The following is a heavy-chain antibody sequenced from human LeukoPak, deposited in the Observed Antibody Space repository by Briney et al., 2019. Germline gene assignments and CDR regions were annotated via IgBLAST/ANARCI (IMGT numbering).Heavy chain of an antibody. D-gene: IGHD5-12*01. CDR2: LSSDGSNK. CDR3: VKRIKRGYDFYY. V-gene: IGHV3-30*18. Sequence: PGRSLRLSCAASGFTFSNYGMHWVRQAPGKGLEWVAVLSSDGSNKYCADSVKGRFTISRDNSKNTLYLQMNSLRAEDTAVYYCVKRIKRGYDFYYWGQGTLVTVSS. CDR1: GFTFSNYG. J-gene: IGHJ4*02.